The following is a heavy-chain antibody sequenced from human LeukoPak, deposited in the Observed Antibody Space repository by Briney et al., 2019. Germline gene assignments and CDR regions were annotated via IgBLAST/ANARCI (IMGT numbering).Heavy chain of an antibody. CDR1: GFTVSSYA. V-gene: IGHV3-23*01. Sequence: PGGTLRLSYAASGFTVSSYAMSRVHQAPGPGMEGVSSVSGDSSDTLYADSVKGRFTISRDNSKNTLFLQMDSLRAEDTALYYCAKERSRRFDFDYWGQGTLVTVSS. CDR3: AKERSRRFDFDY. D-gene: IGHD3-3*01. CDR2: VSGDSSDT. J-gene: IGHJ4*02.